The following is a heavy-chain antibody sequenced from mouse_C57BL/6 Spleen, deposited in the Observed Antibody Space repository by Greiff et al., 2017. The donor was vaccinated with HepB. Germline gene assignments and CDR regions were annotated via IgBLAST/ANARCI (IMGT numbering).Heavy chain of an antibody. CDR1: GYTFTSYW. J-gene: IGHJ3*01. CDR3: TRGIYYDYDGFAY. CDR2: IYPGNSDT. V-gene: IGHV1-5*01. D-gene: IGHD2-4*01. Sequence: EVQLQQSGTVLARPGASVKMSCKTSGYTFTSYWMHWVKQRPGQGLEWTGAIYPGNSDTSYNQKFKGKAKLTAVTSASTAYMELSSLTNEDSAGYYCTRGIYYDYDGFAYWGQGTLVTVSA.